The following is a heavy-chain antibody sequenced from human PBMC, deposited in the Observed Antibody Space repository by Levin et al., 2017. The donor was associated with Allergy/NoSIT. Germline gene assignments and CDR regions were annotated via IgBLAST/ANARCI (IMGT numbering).Heavy chain of an antibody. D-gene: IGHD2-15*01. V-gene: IGHV4-59*08. Sequence: SETLSLTCTVSGGSISSYYWSWIRQPPGKGLEWIGYIYYSGSTNYNPSLKSRVTISVDTSKNQFSLKLSSVTAADTAVYYCARHGPQWGDCSGGSGNSSDYFDYWGQGTLVTVSS. J-gene: IGHJ4*02. CDR1: GGSISSYY. CDR2: IYYSGST. CDR3: ARHGPQWGDCSGGSGNSSDYFDY.